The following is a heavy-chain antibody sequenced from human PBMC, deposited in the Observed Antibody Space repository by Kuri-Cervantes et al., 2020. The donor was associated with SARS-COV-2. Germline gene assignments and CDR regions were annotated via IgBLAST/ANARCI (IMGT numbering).Heavy chain of an antibody. J-gene: IGHJ4*02. CDR1: GFSISDRAYW. Sequence: GESLKISCTASGFSISDRAYWMTWVRQTPGKGLEWVANIKHDGSERFYVDSVKGRFTISRDNAKNSLYLQMDSLRAEDTAVYYWVREKGGWLQGDYWGQGTLVTVSS. V-gene: IGHV3-7*01. CDR2: IKHDGSER. D-gene: IGHD5-24*01. CDR3: VREKGGWLQGDY.